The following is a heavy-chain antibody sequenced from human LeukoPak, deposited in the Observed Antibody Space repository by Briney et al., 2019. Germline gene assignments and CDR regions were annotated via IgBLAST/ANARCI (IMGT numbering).Heavy chain of an antibody. CDR1: GFTFSSYS. V-gene: IGHV3-21*04. D-gene: IGHD1-26*01. CDR3: AKGGSGSYSLDAFDI. CDR2: ISSSSSYI. J-gene: IGHJ3*02. Sequence: GGSLRLSCAASGFTFSSYSMNWVRQAPGKGLEWVSSISSSSSYIYYADSVKGRFTISRDNAKNSLYLQMNSLRAEDMALYYCAKGGSGSYSLDAFDIWGQGTMVTVSS.